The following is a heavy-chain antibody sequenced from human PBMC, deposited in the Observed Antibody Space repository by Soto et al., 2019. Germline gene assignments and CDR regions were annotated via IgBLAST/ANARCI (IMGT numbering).Heavy chain of an antibody. CDR3: AKALYSSSWYGGYMDV. V-gene: IGHV3-23*01. CDR2: ISGSGGST. D-gene: IGHD6-13*01. CDR1: GFTFSSYA. Sequence: EVQLLESGGGLVQPGGSLRLSCAASGFTFSSYAMSWVRQAPGKGLEWVSVISGSGGSTYHADSEKGRFTISRDNSKNPLYLQMNSLRAEDTAVYYCAKALYSSSWYGGYMDVWGKGTTVTVSS. J-gene: IGHJ6*03.